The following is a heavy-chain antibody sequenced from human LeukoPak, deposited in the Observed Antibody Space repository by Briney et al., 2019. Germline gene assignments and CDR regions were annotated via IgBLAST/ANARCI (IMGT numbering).Heavy chain of an antibody. D-gene: IGHD3-10*01. CDR1: GFTFDDYG. J-gene: IGHJ4*02. Sequence: PGGSLRLSCAASGFTFDDYGMSWVRQAPGKGPEWVSGINWNGGSTGYADSVKGRFTISRDNAKNSLYLQMNSLRAEDTALYYCARVGGYYYGSGRNDYWGQGTLVTVSS. CDR3: ARVGGYYYGSGRNDY. CDR2: INWNGGST. V-gene: IGHV3-20*04.